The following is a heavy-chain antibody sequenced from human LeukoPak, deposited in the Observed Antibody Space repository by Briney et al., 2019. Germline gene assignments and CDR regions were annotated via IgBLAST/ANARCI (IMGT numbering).Heavy chain of an antibody. J-gene: IGHJ1*01. V-gene: IGHV3-7*01. D-gene: IGHD2-21*02. CDR1: GFTFNRCW. Sequence: PGGSLRLSCVVSGFTFNRCWMNWVRQAPGKGLEWVAHINPDGRDTYYVDSVKGRFTISRDNAQSSMYLQMNSLRVEDTAVHYCTSWGDTTAEYFQRWGQGTLVTVSS. CDR2: INPDGRDT. CDR3: TSWGDTTAEYFQR.